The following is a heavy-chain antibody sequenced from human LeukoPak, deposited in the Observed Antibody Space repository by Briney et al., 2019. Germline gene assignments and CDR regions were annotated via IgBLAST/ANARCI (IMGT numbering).Heavy chain of an antibody. Sequence: KIGESLKISFKGSGYSFTNYWIGWVRQMPGKGLEWMGIIYPGDSDTRYSPSFQGQVTISADKSISTAYLQWSSLKASDTAMYYCARLPDSSGRGPYYYGMDVWGQGTTVTVSS. D-gene: IGHD6-19*01. CDR3: ARLPDSSGRGPYYYGMDV. CDR1: GYSFTNYW. J-gene: IGHJ6*02. CDR2: IYPGDSDT. V-gene: IGHV5-51*01.